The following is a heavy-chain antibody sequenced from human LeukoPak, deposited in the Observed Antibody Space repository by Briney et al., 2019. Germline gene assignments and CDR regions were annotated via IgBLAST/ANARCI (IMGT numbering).Heavy chain of an antibody. CDR2: ISSSGSTI. CDR1: GFTFSSYE. V-gene: IGHV3-48*03. CDR3: ARDTDYGDAFDI. J-gene: IGHJ3*02. D-gene: IGHD4-17*01. Sequence: GGSLRLSCAASGFTFSSYEMNWVRQASGKGLEWVSYISSSGSTIYYADSVKGRFTISRDNAKNSLYLQMNSLRAEDTAVYYCARDTDYGDAFDIWGQGTMVTVPS.